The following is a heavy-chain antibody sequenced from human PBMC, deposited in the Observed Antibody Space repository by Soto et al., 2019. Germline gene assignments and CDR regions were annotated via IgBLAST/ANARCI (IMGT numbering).Heavy chain of an antibody. CDR2: INPSGGST. V-gene: IGHV1-46*01. CDR1: GYTFTSYY. CDR3: ASKAVGANAYYYGMDV. J-gene: IGHJ6*02. Sequence: ASVKVSCKASGYTFTSYYMHWVRQAPGQGLEWMGIINPSGGSTSYAQKFQGRVTMTRDTSTSTVYMELSSLRSEDTAVFYCASKAVGANAYYYGMDVWGQGTTVTVSS. D-gene: IGHD1-26*01.